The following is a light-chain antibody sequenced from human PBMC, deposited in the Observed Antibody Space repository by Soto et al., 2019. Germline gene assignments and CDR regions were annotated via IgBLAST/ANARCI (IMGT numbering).Light chain of an antibody. V-gene: IGLV2-14*01. J-gene: IGLJ2*01. Sequence: QSALTQPASVSGSPGQSITISCTGTSSDVGGYNYVSWYQQHPGKAPKLMIFEVSNRPSGVSTRFSGSKSGNTASLTISGLQAEDEADYFCSSYTSTSTPVVFGGGTKLTVL. CDR2: EVS. CDR1: SSDVGGYNY. CDR3: SSYTSTSTPVV.